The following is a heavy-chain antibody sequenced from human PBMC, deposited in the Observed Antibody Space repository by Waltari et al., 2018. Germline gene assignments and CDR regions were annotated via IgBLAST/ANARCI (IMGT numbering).Heavy chain of an antibody. J-gene: IGHJ4*02. CDR2: ISSSSRYI. V-gene: IGHV3-21*01. Sequence: EVQLVESGGGLVKPGGSLRLSCAASGFTFSSYSMNWVRQAPGKGLEWVSSISSSSRYIYYADSVKGRFTISRDNAKNSLYLQMNSLRAEDTAVYYCARDSIASSGYRYYFDYWGQGTLVTVSS. CDR3: ARDSIASSGYRYYFDY. D-gene: IGHD3-22*01. CDR1: GFTFSSYS.